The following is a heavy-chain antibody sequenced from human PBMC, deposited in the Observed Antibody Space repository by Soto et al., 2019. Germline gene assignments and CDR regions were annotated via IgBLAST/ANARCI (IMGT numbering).Heavy chain of an antibody. J-gene: IGHJ6*02. CDR1: GGSISSSNW. V-gene: IGHV4-4*02. Sequence: QVQLQESGPGLVKPSGTLSLTCAVSGGSISSSNWWSWVRQPPGKGLEWIGEIYHSGSTNYNPSRKSRVTILVDKSQNHPSLKLSSVTAADTAVYYCARVVGGYYYGMDGWGQGTTVTVSS. D-gene: IGHD2-2*01. CDR3: ARVVGGYYYGMDG. CDR2: IYHSGST.